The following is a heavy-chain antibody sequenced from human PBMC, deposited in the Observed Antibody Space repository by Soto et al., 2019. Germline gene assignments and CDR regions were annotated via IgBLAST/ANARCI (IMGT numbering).Heavy chain of an antibody. D-gene: IGHD3-9*01. J-gene: IGHJ4*02. CDR2: IYYSGST. Sequence: PSETLSLTCTVSGGSISSYYWSWIRQPPGKGLEWIGYIYYSGSTNYNPSLKSRVTISVDTSKNQFSLKLSSVTAADTAVYYCVRFHYDILTGYSLDYWGQGTLVTV. CDR3: VRFHYDILTGYSLDY. CDR1: GGSISSYY. V-gene: IGHV4-59*08.